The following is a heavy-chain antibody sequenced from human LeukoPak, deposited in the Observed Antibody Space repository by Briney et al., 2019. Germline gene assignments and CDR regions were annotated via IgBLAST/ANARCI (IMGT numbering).Heavy chain of an antibody. CDR2: IKHSGSA. CDR1: GGSISSGGYY. Sequence: PSETLSLTCTVSGGSISSGGYYWSWLRQPPGKGLEWIGEIKHSGSANYNPSLKSRVTISVDTSKNQFSLKLSSVTAADTAVYYCAREGEPYCSGGSCYGYWGQGTLVTVSS. J-gene: IGHJ4*02. D-gene: IGHD2-15*01. CDR3: AREGEPYCSGGSCYGY. V-gene: IGHV4-39*07.